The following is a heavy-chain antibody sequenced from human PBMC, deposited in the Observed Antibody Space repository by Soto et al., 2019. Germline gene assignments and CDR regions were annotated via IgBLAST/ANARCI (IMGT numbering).Heavy chain of an antibody. Sequence: GGSLRLSCAASGFTFDDYTMHWVRQAPGKGLEWVSLISWDGGSTYYADSVKGRFTISRDNSKNSLYLQMNSLRTEDTALYYCAKDITYPAYYYGMDVWGQGTTVTVSS. CDR2: ISWDGGST. CDR1: GFTFDDYT. J-gene: IGHJ6*02. CDR3: AKDITYPAYYYGMDV. V-gene: IGHV3-43*01. D-gene: IGHD2-2*01.